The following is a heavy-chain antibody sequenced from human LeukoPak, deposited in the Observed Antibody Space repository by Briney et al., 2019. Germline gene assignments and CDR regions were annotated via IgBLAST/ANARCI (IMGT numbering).Heavy chain of an antibody. D-gene: IGHD3-3*01. CDR3: ARRGAAYYDYWSGSSDAFDI. CDR2: ISGSGGST. Sequence: GGSLRLSCAASGFTFSSYAMSWVRQAPGKGLEWVSAISGSGGSTYYADSVKGRFTISRDNAKNSLYLQMNSLRAEDTAVYYCARRGAAYYDYWSGSSDAFDIWGQGTMVTVSS. J-gene: IGHJ3*02. CDR1: GFTFSSYA. V-gene: IGHV3-23*01.